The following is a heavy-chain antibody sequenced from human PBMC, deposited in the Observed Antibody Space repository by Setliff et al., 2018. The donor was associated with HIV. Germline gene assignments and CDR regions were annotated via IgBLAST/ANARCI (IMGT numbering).Heavy chain of an antibody. CDR1: GGTFTNHG. CDR2: VIPMFGIT. D-gene: IGHD2-21*01. J-gene: IGHJ6*03. V-gene: IGHV1-69*05. Sequence: SVKVSCKASGGTFTNHGIGWVRQAPGRRLEWLGGVIPMFGITNDGQKFQGRVAITTDESTSTVFMELSSLTSEDTAVYYCARLSIPAYYYMDVWGKGTTVTVSS. CDR3: ARLSIPAYYYMDV.